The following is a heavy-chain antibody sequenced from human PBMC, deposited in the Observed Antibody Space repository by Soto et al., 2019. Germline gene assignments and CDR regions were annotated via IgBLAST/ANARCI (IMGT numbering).Heavy chain of an antibody. V-gene: IGHV1-18*01. Sequence: QVKLVQSGTEVKQPGASMKVSCKASGYSFATSGISWVRQAPGQGLEWMGWISAYNGNTNYDQKLQARVTMTTDTSTSTAYLELRNLRSDATAVYYCARAGQYYDSSGYANWGQGTLVTVSS. CDR3: ARAGQYYDSSGYAN. D-gene: IGHD3-22*01. J-gene: IGHJ4*02. CDR2: ISAYNGNT. CDR1: GYSFATSG.